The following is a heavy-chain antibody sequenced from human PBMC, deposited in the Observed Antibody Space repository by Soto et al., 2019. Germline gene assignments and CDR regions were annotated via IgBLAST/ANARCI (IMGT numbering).Heavy chain of an antibody. CDR2: ISGSAAST. V-gene: IGHV3-23*01. CDR3: DKWTGSYCSGGRCYFDDPFDY. CDR1: GFTFSNYA. D-gene: IGHD2-15*01. Sequence: EVHLLESGGDLVQPGGSLRLSCAASGFTFSNYAMSWVRQAPGKGLDWVSGISGSAASTFYADSVKGRFTISRDNSKKTLYLQMHSLSAEDTAVYYCDKWTGSYCSGGRCYFDDPFDYWGQGTLVTVSS. J-gene: IGHJ4*02.